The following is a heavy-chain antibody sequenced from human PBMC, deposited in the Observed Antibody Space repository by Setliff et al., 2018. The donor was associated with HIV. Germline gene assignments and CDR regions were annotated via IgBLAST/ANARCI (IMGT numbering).Heavy chain of an antibody. CDR2: VKSKTDGGTT. CDR3: TPTPPGSYMDV. J-gene: IGHJ6*03. CDR1: GFTFNNAW. V-gene: IGHV3-15*01. Sequence: RLSCAASGFTFNNAWMSWVRQAPGKGLEWVGRVKSKTDGGTTDYAAPVKGRFTISRDDSKNTLYLQMNSLNTEDTGVYYCTPTPPGSYMDVWGRGTTVTVSS.